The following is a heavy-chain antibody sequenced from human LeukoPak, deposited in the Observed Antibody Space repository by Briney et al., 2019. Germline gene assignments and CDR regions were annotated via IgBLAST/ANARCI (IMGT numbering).Heavy chain of an antibody. CDR3: AREGPPNNDYYDSSIDY. D-gene: IGHD3-22*01. CDR2: INPSGGST. Sequence: GASVTVSCKASGYTFTSYYMHWVRQAPRQGLEWMGLINPSGGSTSYAQKFQGRVTMTRDTSTSTVYMELSSLRSEDTAVYYCAREGPPNNDYYDSSIDYWGQGTLVTVSS. CDR1: GYTFTSYY. V-gene: IGHV1-46*01. J-gene: IGHJ4*02.